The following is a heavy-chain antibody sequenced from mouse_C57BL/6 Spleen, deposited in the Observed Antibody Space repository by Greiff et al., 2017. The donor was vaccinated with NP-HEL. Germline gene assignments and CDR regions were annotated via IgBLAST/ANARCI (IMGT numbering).Heavy chain of an antibody. J-gene: IGHJ2*01. D-gene: IGHD2-4*01. CDR2: IYPGSGNT. CDR1: GYTFTDYY. V-gene: IGHV1-76*01. CDR3: ARWEDYDFLDY. Sequence: QVQLQQSGAELVRPGASVKLSCKASGYTFTDYYINWVKQRPGQGLEWIARIYPGSGNTYYNEKFKGKATLTAEKSSSTAYMQLSSLTSEDSAVYFCARWEDYDFLDYWGQGTTLTVSS.